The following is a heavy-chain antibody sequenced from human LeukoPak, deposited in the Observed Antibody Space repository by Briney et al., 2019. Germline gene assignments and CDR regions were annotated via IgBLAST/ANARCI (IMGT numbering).Heavy chain of an antibody. CDR3: ARQPNEPAIAVPKRGPGNWYFDL. CDR2: IYHTGNT. J-gene: IGHJ2*01. CDR1: GDSISSYY. D-gene: IGHD6-19*01. V-gene: IGHV4-59*08. Sequence: SETLSPTCTVSGDSISSYYWNWIRQFPGKGLEWIGYIYHTGNTNYNPSLKSRVSISVDTSKNQFSLKLNSVTAADTAVYYCARQPNEPAIAVPKRGPGNWYFDLWGRGTLITVSS.